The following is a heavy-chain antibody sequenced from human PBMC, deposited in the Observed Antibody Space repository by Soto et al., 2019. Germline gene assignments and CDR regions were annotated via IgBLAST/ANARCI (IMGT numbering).Heavy chain of an antibody. J-gene: IGHJ6*02. CDR1: GFTFSSYA. Sequence: QVQLVESGGGVVQPGRSLRLSCAASGFTFSSYAMHWVRQAPGKGLEWVAVISYDGSNKYYADSVKGRFTISRDNSKNTLYLQMNSLRAEDTAVYYCARDYGDGDYYYYGMDVWGQGTTVTVSS. CDR2: ISYDGSNK. CDR3: ARDYGDGDYYYYGMDV. V-gene: IGHV3-30-3*01. D-gene: IGHD2-21*02.